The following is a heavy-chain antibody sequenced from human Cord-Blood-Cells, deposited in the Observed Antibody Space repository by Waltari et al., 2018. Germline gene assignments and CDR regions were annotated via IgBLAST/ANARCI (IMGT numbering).Heavy chain of an antibody. Sequence: QVQLVQSGAEVKKPGASVKVSCKASGYTFTSYDINWVRQATGQGLEWMGWMNPSRGNTGDAQKFMGRVTNTRNTSISTAYMEMSSLRSDDTAVYYGAVVREAFDIWGQGTMVNVS. CDR3: AVVREAFDI. V-gene: IGHV1-8*01. D-gene: IGHD2-2*01. J-gene: IGHJ3*02. CDR1: GYTFTSYD. CDR2: MNPSRGNT.